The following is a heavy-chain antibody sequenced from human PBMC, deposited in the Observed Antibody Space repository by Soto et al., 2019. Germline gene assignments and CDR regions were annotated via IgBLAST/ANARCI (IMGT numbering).Heavy chain of an antibody. Sequence: QVQLVQSGAEVKKPGASVKVSCKASGYTFTSYGISWVRQAPGQGLEWMGWISAYNGNTNYAQKLQGRVTMTTDTSTSTAYRELRSLRSDDTAVYYCAREGRSGYPHKRPFDYWGQGTLVTVSS. J-gene: IGHJ4*02. D-gene: IGHD5-12*01. CDR3: AREGRSGYPHKRPFDY. CDR1: GYTFTSYG. V-gene: IGHV1-18*01. CDR2: ISAYNGNT.